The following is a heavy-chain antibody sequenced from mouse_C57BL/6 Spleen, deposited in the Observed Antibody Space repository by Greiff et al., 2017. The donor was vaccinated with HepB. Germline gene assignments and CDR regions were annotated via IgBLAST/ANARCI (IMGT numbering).Heavy chain of an antibody. Sequence: VQLQQSGAELVKPGASVKLSCKASGYTFTSYWMQWVKQRPGQGLEWIGEIDPSDSYTNYNQKFKGKATLTVDTSSSPAYMQLSSLTSEDSAVYSGARWKEGYPFDYWGQGTTLTVSA. CDR3: ARWKEGYPFDY. J-gene: IGHJ2*01. CDR2: IDPSDSYT. CDR1: GYTFTSYW. V-gene: IGHV1-50*01. D-gene: IGHD2-2*01.